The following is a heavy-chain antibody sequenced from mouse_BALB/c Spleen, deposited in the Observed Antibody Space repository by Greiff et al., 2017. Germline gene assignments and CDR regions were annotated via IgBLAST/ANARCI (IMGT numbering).Heavy chain of an antibody. Sequence: VKLVESGPGLVAPSQSLSITCTVSGFSLTSYGVHWVRQPPGKGLEWLGVIWAGGSTNYNSALMSRLSISKDNSKSQVFLKMNSLQTDDTAMYYCARDTYYYGSRYFDVWGAGTTVTVSS. J-gene: IGHJ1*01. CDR1: GFSLTSYG. V-gene: IGHV2-9*02. CDR3: ARDTYYYGSRYFDV. CDR2: IWAGGST. D-gene: IGHD1-1*01.